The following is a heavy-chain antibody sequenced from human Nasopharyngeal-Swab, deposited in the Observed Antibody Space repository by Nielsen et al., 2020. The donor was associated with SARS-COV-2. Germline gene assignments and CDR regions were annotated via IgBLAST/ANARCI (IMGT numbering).Heavy chain of an antibody. CDR3: AGGDDSLANSYY. Sequence: SVKVSCKASGGTFSSYAISWVRQAPGQGLEWMGGIIPIFGTANYAQKFQGRVTITADESTSTAYMELSSLRSEDTAVYYCAGGDDSLANSYYWGQETLVTVSS. CDR2: IIPIFGTA. J-gene: IGHJ4*02. D-gene: IGHD3-22*01. CDR1: GGTFSSYA. V-gene: IGHV1-69*13.